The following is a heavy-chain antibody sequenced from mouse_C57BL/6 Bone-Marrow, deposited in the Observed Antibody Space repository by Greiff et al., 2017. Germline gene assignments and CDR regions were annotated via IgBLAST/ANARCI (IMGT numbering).Heavy chain of an antibody. D-gene: IGHD1-3*01. V-gene: IGHV14-4*01. CDR1: GFNIKDDY. J-gene: IGHJ3*01. Sequence: EVKVVESGAELVRPGASVKLSCTASGFNIKDDYMHWVKQRPEQGLEWIGWIDPENGDTEYATKFQGKATITADTSSNTAYLQLSSLTSGVTAVYYCTTPSDCGGIAYWGQGTLVTVSA. CDR3: TTPSDCGGIAY. CDR2: IDPENGDT.